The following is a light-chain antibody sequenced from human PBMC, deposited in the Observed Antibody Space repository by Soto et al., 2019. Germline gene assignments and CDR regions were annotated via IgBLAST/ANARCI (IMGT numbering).Light chain of an antibody. Sequence: DIQMTQSPSSLSASVGDRVTITCQASQDISNYLNWYQQKPGKAPKLLIYDASNLETGVTSRFSGSGSGTDFTFTISRLQPEDIATYYCQQDDNPLLTFRGGTKVEIK. V-gene: IGKV1-33*01. CDR1: QDISNY. CDR3: QQDDNPLLT. CDR2: DAS. J-gene: IGKJ4*01.